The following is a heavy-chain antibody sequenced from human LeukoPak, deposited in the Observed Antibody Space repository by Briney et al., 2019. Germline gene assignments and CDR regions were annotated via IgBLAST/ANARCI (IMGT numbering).Heavy chain of an antibody. D-gene: IGHD6-19*01. V-gene: IGHV3-23*01. CDR2: ISGSGGST. CDR3: AKFRPITSVAGTIFHY. Sequence: GGSLRLSCAASGFTFSNYAMRWVRQAPGKGLEWVSAISGSGGSTYYADSVKGRFTISRDNSKNTLYLQMNSLRAEDTAVYYCAKFRPITSVAGTIFHYWGQGTLVTVSS. CDR1: GFTFSNYA. J-gene: IGHJ4*02.